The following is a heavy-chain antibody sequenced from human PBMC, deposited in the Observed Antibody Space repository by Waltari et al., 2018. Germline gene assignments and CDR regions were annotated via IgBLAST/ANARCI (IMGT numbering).Heavy chain of an antibody. J-gene: IGHJ6*02. CDR2: IIPIFGTA. Sequence: QVQLVQSGAAVKKPGSSVKVSCKASGGTFSSYAISWLRQAPGQGLEWMGGIIPIFGTANYAQKFQGRVTITTDESTSTAYMELSSLRSEDTAVYCCARVWFRELLHYGMDVWGQGTTVTVSS. CDR3: ARVWFRELLHYGMDV. CDR1: GGTFSSYA. V-gene: IGHV1-69*05. D-gene: IGHD3-10*01.